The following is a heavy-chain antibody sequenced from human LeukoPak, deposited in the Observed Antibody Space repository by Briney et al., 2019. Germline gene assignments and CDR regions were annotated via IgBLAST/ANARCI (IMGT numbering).Heavy chain of an antibody. CDR3: ARGHIGRYYGFDY. D-gene: IGHD3-10*01. Sequence: SETLSLTCAVYGGSFSGYYWSWIRQPPGKGLEWIGEINHSGSTNYNPSLKGRVTISVDTSKNQFSLKLSSVTAADTAVYYCARGHIGRYYGFDYWGQGTLVTVSS. CDR2: INHSGST. CDR1: GGSFSGYY. J-gene: IGHJ4*02. V-gene: IGHV4-34*01.